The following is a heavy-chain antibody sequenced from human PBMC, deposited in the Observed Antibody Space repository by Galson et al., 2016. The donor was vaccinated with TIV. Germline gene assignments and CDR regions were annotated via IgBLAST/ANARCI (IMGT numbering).Heavy chain of an antibody. D-gene: IGHD2-15*01. J-gene: IGHJ4*02. CDR1: GYTLSHYY. V-gene: IGHV1-46*01. CDR3: ATFSGARGPFDY. CDR2: IDPLGGGT. Sequence: SVKVSCKASGYTLSHYYMHWVRQAPGQGLEWVGVIDPLGGGTTYAPQFRGRVTMTRDTSTSTVFMELTSLRSDDTAVFYCATFSGARGPFDYWGQGTLVAVSS.